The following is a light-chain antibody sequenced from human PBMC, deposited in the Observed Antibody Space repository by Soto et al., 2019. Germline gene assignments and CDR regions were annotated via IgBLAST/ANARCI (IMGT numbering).Light chain of an antibody. V-gene: IGKV3-11*01. CDR2: DAS. Sequence: EIVMTQYPATLSVSPGERATLCCRASQSVSSNLAWYQQKPGQAPRLLIYDASNRATGIPARFSGGGSGTDFTLTIDNLEPEDFAIYYCQQRSNWPPITFGQGTRLEIK. J-gene: IGKJ5*01. CDR1: QSVSSN. CDR3: QQRSNWPPIT.